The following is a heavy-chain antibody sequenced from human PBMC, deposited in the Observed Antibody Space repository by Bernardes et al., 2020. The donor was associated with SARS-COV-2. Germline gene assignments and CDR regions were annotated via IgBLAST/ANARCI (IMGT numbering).Heavy chain of an antibody. V-gene: IGHV1-46*01. CDR1: GYTFTSYY. J-gene: IGHJ6*02. CDR2: INPSVGST. D-gene: IGHD6-13*01. CDR3: SRDKGSSSWYHNGYYYYGMDV. Sequence: ASVKVSCKASGYTFTSYYMHWVRQAPGQGLEWMGIINPSVGSTSYAQKFQGRVTMTRDTSTSTVYMELSSLRSDDTAVYYCSRDKGSSSWYHNGYYYYGMDVWGQGTTVTVSS.